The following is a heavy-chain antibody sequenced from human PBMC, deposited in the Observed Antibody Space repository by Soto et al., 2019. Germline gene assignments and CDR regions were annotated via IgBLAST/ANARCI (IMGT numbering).Heavy chain of an antibody. V-gene: IGHV6-1*01. CDR3: VRDRYSSSGWFDP. CDR1: GDSVSSYSAA. J-gene: IGHJ5*02. D-gene: IGHD3-10*01. Sequence: SQTLPLTCAISGDSVSSYSAAWNWISQSPSGGLEWLGRTYYRSRFFSDYAESVKSRIIINPDTSKNQFSLQLKSVTPEDTAVYYCVRDRYSSSGWFDPWGQGTPVTVSS. CDR2: TYYRSRFFS.